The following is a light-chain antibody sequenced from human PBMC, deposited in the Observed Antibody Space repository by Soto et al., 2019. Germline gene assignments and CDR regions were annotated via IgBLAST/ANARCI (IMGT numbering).Light chain of an antibody. CDR3: QSSDSGNLV. CDR1: IGSVSSNY. V-gene: IGLV6-57*02. J-gene: IGLJ1*01. CDR2: ADD. Sequence: LMLRQPDSVWESPGKTVTISCTGSIGSVSSNYVHWYQQRPGSATTTVIYADDQRPSGVPDRFCGSIDRSSNSASLTISGLKPADEADYYCQSSDSGNLVFGTGTTVTVL.